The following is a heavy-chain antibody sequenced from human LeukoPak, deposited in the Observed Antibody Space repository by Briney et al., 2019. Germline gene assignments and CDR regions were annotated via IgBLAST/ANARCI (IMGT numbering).Heavy chain of an antibody. D-gene: IGHD3-10*01. Sequence: TLSLTCTVSGGSISSGSYYWSWIGQRAGQGREWRRRIYTSGSTNYNPSLKSRVTISVDTSKNQFSLKLSSVTAADTAVYYCAREDLETGSYGDFDYWGQGTLVTVSS. CDR2: IYTSGST. V-gene: IGHV4-61*02. CDR1: GGSISSGSYY. CDR3: AREDLETGSYGDFDY. J-gene: IGHJ4*02.